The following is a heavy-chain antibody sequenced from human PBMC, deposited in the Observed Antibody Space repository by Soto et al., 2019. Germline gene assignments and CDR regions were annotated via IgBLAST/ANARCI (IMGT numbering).Heavy chain of an antibody. CDR2: ISGSGGST. CDR1: GFTFSSYA. J-gene: IGHJ6*03. V-gene: IGHV3-23*01. Sequence: GGSLRLSCAASGFTFSSYAMSWVRQAPGKGLEWVSAISGSGGSTYYADSVKGRFTISRDNSKNTLYLQMNSLRAEDTAVYYCAKPPGPPTEADVSNYMDVWGKGTTVTVSS. D-gene: IGHD3-16*01. CDR3: AKPPGPPTEADVSNYMDV.